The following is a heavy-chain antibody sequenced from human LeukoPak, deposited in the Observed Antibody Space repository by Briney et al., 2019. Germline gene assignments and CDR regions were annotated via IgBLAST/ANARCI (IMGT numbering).Heavy chain of an antibody. D-gene: IGHD6-19*01. V-gene: IGHV3-9*01. CDR1: GFTFDDYA. J-gene: IGHJ4*02. Sequence: PGGSLRLSCAASGFTFDDYAMHWVRQAPGKGLEWVSGISWNSGSIGYADSVKGRFTISRDNAKNSLYLQMNSLRAEDTALYYCAKDSQWLAHFFDYWGQGTLVTVSS. CDR2: ISWNSGSI. CDR3: AKDSQWLAHFFDY.